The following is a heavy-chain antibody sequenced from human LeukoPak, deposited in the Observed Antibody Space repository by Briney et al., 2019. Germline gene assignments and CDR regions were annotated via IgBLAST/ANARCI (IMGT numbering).Heavy chain of an antibody. CDR2: ISGSGSGGST. J-gene: IGHJ4*02. Sequence: GESLRLSCAASGFTFSSSAMSWVRQAPGKGLEWVSSISGSGSGGSTYYADSVKGRFTISRDNSKNTLYLQMNSLRAEDTAVYYCAKPALAAAVDYWGQGTLVTVSS. D-gene: IGHD6-13*01. CDR3: AKPALAAAVDY. V-gene: IGHV3-23*01. CDR1: GFTFSSSA.